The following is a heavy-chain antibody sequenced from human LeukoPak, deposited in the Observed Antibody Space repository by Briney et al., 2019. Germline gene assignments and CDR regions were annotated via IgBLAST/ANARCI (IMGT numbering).Heavy chain of an antibody. CDR3: ARGRGSGRYDYVWGSYRPDKYFDY. CDR1: GGSFSGYY. CDR2: INHSGST. D-gene: IGHD3-16*02. Sequence: PSETLSLTCAVYGGSFSGYYWSWIRQPPGKGLEWIGEINHSGSTNYNPSLKSRVTISVDTSKNQFSLKLSSVTAADTAVYYCARGRGSGRYDYVWGSYRPDKYFDYWGQGTLVTVSS. V-gene: IGHV4-34*01. J-gene: IGHJ4*02.